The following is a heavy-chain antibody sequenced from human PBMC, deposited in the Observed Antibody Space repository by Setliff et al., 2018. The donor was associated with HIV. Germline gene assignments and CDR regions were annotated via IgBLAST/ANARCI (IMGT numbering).Heavy chain of an antibody. V-gene: IGHV4-31*11. CDR1: GGSISSGGYY. Sequence: SETLSLTCAVSGGSISSGGYYWNWIRQHPGKGLEWIGYIYYSGTTYYNPSLKSRVTISVDKSKNQFSLKLNSVTAADTAVYYCARDRLTSARYWTSDYWGQGTLVTVSS. J-gene: IGHJ4*02. CDR2: IYYSGTT. D-gene: IGHD2-8*02. CDR3: ARDRLTSARYWTSDY.